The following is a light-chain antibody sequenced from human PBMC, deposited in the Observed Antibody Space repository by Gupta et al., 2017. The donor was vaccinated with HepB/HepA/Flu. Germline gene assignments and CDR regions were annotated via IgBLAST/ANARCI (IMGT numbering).Light chain of an antibody. CDR3: QQYGSSPLYT. V-gene: IGKV3-20*01. CDR1: QSLNNNY. CDR2: GAS. Sequence: NVLTQSPGTLSLSPGERVTLSCRTSQSLNNNYLAWYQQKPGQAPRLLIYGASTRATGISDRFSGSGSGTDFTLTISRLEPEDFAMYYCQQYGSSPLYTFGQWTKLEIK. J-gene: IGKJ2*01.